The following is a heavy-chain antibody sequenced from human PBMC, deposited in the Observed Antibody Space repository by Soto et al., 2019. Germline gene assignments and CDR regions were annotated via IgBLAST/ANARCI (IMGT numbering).Heavy chain of an antibody. J-gene: IGHJ6*02. CDR2: FYYSENT. CDR3: AKLAGYCSGNSCHGDYAMDV. D-gene: IGHD2-2*01. V-gene: IGHV4-39*01. Sequence: SETLSLTCGVSGGSISSKSYSWGWIRQPPGKGLEWIGTFYYSENTYYNPSLKSRVTISVDTSKNQFSLKLSSVTAADTAVYYCAKLAGYCSGNSCHGDYAMDVWGQGTTVTVSS. CDR1: GGSISSKSYS.